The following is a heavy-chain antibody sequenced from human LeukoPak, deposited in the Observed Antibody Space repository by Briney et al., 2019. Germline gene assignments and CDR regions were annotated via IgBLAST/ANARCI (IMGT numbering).Heavy chain of an antibody. D-gene: IGHD3-22*01. J-gene: IGHJ4*02. CDR3: ARGCANYYDSSGYYPFDH. CDR2: INHSGST. Sequence: SETLSLTCAVYGGSFSGYYWSWIRQPPGKGLELIGEINHSGSTNYNPSLKSRVTISVDTSKNQFSLKLSSVTAADTAVYYCARGCANYYDSSGYYPFDHWGQGTLVTVSS. V-gene: IGHV4-34*01. CDR1: GGSFSGYY.